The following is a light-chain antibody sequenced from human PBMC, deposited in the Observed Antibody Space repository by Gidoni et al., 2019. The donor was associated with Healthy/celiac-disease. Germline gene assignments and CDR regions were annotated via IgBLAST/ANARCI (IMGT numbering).Light chain of an antibody. CDR3: QQYNNWPLYT. V-gene: IGKV3-15*01. Sequence: EIVMTQSPATLSVSPGERATLPCRASQSVSSNLAWYQQKPGPAPRLLIYGASTRATGIPARFSGSGSGTEFTLTISSLQSEDFAVYYCQQYNNWPLYTFGQGTKLEIK. CDR1: QSVSSN. J-gene: IGKJ2*01. CDR2: GAS.